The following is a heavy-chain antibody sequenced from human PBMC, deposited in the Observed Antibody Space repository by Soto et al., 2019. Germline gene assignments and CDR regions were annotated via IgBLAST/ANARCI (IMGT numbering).Heavy chain of an antibody. D-gene: IGHD3-10*01. J-gene: IGHJ4*02. CDR1: GGSISSGGYS. V-gene: IGHV4-30-2*01. CDR2: IYHSGST. CDR3: ARENNVLPGGYFDY. Sequence: QLQLQESGSGLVKPSQTLSLTCAVSGGSISSGGYSWSWIRQPPGKGLEWIGYIYHSGSTYYNPSRKSRVTISVDRSNNQFSLKLSSVSAADTAVYYCARENNVLPGGYFDYWGQGTLVTVSS.